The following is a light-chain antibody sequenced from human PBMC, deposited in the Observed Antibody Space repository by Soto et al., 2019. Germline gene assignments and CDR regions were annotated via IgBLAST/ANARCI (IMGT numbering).Light chain of an antibody. CDR1: SSDVGNYNL. Sequence: QSALAQPASVSGSPGQSITISCTGTSSDVGNYNLVSWYQQHPGKAPKLMIYEGSKRPSGVSNRFSGSKSGNTASLTISILQAEDAADYYCCSYAGSSTYVFGTGTKVTVL. CDR2: EGS. V-gene: IGLV2-23*01. J-gene: IGLJ1*01. CDR3: CSYAGSSTYV.